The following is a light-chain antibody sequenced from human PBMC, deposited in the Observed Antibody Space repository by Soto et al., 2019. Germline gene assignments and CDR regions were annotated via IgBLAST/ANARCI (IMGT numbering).Light chain of an antibody. J-gene: IGLJ1*01. CDR2: EVS. Sequence: QSALTQPPSASGSTGQSVTISCTGTSSDVGGYNYVSWYQQHPGKAPKLMIYEVSKRPSGVPDRFSGSKSGNTASLTVSGLQAEDEADYYCSSYAGSNNFYYVFGTGTKLTVL. CDR1: SSDVGGYNY. V-gene: IGLV2-8*01. CDR3: SSYAGSNNFYYV.